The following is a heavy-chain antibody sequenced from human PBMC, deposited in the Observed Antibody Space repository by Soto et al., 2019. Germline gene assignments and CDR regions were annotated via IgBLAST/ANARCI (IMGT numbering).Heavy chain of an antibody. J-gene: IGHJ4*02. CDR2: IFYSGNS. CDR3: ARLSSLYYNSDYGGYYFDY. D-gene: IGHD3-10*01. CDR1: GGSIRGGDYY. Sequence: QVQLQESGPGLVKPSQTLSLTCTVSGGSIRGGDYYWSWIRQHPGKGLEWIGYIFYSGNSFYNPSLKSRVTISVDTPKNQFSLQLSSVTAADTAIYYCARLSSLYYNSDYGGYYFDYWGQGTLVSVSS. V-gene: IGHV4-31*03.